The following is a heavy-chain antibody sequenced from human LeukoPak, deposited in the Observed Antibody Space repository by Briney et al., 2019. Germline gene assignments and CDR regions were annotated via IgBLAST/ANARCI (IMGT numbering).Heavy chain of an antibody. CDR3: ARSSLAVAGSVFDY. J-gene: IGHJ4*02. CDR1: GYTFTDYY. D-gene: IGHD6-19*01. V-gene: IGHV1-2*02. CDR2: ISPRSGDT. Sequence: ASVKVSCKTSGYTFTDYYMHWVRQAPGQGLEWMGWISPRSGDTSYAQKFQGRVTMTRDTSINTVDMDLSGLTSDDTAVYYCARSSLAVAGSVFDYWGQGTLVTVSS.